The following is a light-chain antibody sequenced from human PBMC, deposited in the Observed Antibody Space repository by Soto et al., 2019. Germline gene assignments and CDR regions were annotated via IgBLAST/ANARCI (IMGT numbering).Light chain of an antibody. CDR1: QSISNW. CDR3: QQYNSFWT. CDR2: DVS. V-gene: IGKV1-5*01. Sequence: DIQMTQSPSTLSASVGDRVTITCRASQSISNWLAWYQQKPGKASKLLIYDVSSLESGVPSRFSGSGSGTEFTLTINSLQPDDSATYYCQQYNSFWTFGQGTKVEIK. J-gene: IGKJ1*01.